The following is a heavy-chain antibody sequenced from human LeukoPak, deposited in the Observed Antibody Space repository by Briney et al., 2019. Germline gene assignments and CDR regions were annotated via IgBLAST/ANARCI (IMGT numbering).Heavy chain of an antibody. CDR3: AHLYFYNSGGYSRAFDH. D-gene: IGHD3-22*01. V-gene: IGHV2-5*02. J-gene: IGHJ4*02. CDR2: XYWDDEK. CDR1: GFXLTXXXVX. Sequence: SGPTLVKPTQTLTLTCTFSGFXLTXXXVXXXXXXQPXXXXXXXXXXXYWDDEKRYSPSLRTRLTITKDTSKSQVVLTLTNMDXXXXATYYCAHLYFYNSGGYSRAFDHWGQGTLVTVSS.